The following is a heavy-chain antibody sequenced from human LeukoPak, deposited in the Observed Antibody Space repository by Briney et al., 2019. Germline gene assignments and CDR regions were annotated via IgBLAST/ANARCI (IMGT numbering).Heavy chain of an antibody. CDR3: AKDLPPRSYGGNPEVDY. J-gene: IGHJ4*02. V-gene: IGHV3-30*18. CDR1: GFTFSSYG. Sequence: GRSLRLSCAASGFTFSSYGMRWVRQAPGKGLEWVAVISYDGSNKYYADSVKGRFTISRDNSKNTLYLQMNSLRAEDTAVYYCAKDLPPRSYGGNPEVDYWGQGTLVTVSS. D-gene: IGHD4-23*01. CDR2: ISYDGSNK.